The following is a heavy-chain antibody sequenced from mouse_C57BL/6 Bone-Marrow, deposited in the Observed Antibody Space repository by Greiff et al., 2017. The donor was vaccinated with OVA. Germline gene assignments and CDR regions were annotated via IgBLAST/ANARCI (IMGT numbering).Heavy chain of an antibody. CDR3: ARGYGYYYAMDD. J-gene: IGHJ4*01. D-gene: IGHD1-2*01. Sequence: DVMLVESGGDLVKPGGSLKLSCAASGFTFSSYGMSWVRQTPDKRLEWVATISSGGSYTYYPDSVKGRFTSSRDNAKNTLYLQMSSLKSEDTAMYYCARGYGYYYAMDDWGQGTSVTVSS. CDR1: GFTFSSYG. CDR2: ISSGGSYT. V-gene: IGHV5-6*02.